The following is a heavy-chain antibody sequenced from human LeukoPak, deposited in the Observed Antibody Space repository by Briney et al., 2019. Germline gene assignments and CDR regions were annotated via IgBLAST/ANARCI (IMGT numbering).Heavy chain of an antibody. J-gene: IGHJ4*02. V-gene: IGHV3-23*01. Sequence: PGGSLRLSCAASGFTFSSYAMSWVRQAPGKGLEWVSSISGSGNRTYYADSVKGRFTISRDNSKNTVYLQMNSLRAEDTAIYYCVKQLSRPCYAGCGYWGQGTLVTVSS. D-gene: IGHD2-2*01. CDR1: GFTFSSYA. CDR3: VKQLSRPCYAGCGY. CDR2: ISGSGNRT.